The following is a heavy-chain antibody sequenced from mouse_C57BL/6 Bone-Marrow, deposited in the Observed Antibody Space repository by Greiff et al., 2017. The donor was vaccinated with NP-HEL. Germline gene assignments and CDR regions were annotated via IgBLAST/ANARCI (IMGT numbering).Heavy chain of an antibody. V-gene: IGHV1-42*01. CDR1: GYSFTGYY. CDR3: ARYGYEFAY. D-gene: IGHD2-2*01. J-gene: IGHJ3*01. Sequence: VQLQQSGPELVKPGASVKISCKASGYSFTGYYMNWVKQSPEKSLEWIGEINPSTGGTTYNQKFKAKATLTVDKSSSTAYMQLKSLTSEDSAVYYCARYGYEFAYWGQGTLVTVS. CDR2: INPSTGGT.